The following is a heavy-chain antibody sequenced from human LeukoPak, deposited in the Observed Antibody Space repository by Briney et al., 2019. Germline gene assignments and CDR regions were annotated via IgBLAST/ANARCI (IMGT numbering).Heavy chain of an antibody. V-gene: IGHV1-2*06. CDR3: ARGGSRVVTYGNFDY. CDR2: INPNNGGT. J-gene: IGHJ4*02. Sequence: ASVKVSCKASGYTFTGYYMHWVRQAPGQGLEWMGRINPNNGGTNYAQEFQGRITMTIETSTSTAYMELRSLRSDDTAVYYCARGGSRVVTYGNFDYWGQGTLVTVSS. CDR1: GYTFTGYY. D-gene: IGHD2-21*02.